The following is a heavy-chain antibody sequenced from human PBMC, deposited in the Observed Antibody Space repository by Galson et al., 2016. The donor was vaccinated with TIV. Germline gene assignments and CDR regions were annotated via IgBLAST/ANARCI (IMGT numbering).Heavy chain of an antibody. V-gene: IGHV4-38-2*02. CDR1: GYSIKSGYF. Sequence: ETLSLTCAVSGYSIKSGYFWGRIRQPPGKGLQWIGSIYESGTTYSNPSLKSRLTMSVDTSKNQFSLKLSSVTAADTAVYYCTREGSTVTMHHYFGMDVWGQGTSVTVSS. CDR3: TREGSTVTMHHYFGMDV. J-gene: IGHJ6*02. CDR2: IYESGTT. D-gene: IGHD4-17*01.